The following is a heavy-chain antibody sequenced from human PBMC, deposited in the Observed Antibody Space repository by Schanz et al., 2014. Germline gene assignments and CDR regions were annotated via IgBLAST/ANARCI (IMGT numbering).Heavy chain of an antibody. D-gene: IGHD3-22*01. CDR2: ISYDGGHK. CDR1: GFTFSSYA. CDR3: VRAGYETTGYYHLESWVGDYFDS. J-gene: IGHJ4*02. Sequence: QVQLVESGGGVVQPGRSLRLSCAASGFTFSSYAMHWVRQAPGRGLQWVALISYDGGHKYYADSVKGRFTISRDNSKNMVYLQMNSLRAEDTAVYYCVRAGYETTGYYHLESWVGDYFDSWGQGALVTVSS. V-gene: IGHV3-30*04.